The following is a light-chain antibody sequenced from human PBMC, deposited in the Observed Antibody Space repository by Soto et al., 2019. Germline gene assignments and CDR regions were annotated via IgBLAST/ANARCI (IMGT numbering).Light chain of an antibody. CDR1: QGISSY. J-gene: IGKJ5*01. CDR3: QQYYSYPT. Sequence: AVRLTQSQSSLSASTGERVTTTFRASQGISSYLAWYQQKPGKAPKLLIYAASTLQSGVPSRFSGSGSGTDFTLTISCLQSEDFATYYCQQYYSYPTFGQGTRLEI. CDR2: AAS. V-gene: IGKV1-8*01.